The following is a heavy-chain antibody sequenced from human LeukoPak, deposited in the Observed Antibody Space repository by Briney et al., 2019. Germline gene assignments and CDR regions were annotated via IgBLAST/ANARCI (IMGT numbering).Heavy chain of an antibody. CDR2: ISSSSSTI. CDR3: ARVSGTTPQYYYYGMDV. J-gene: IGHJ6*02. CDR1: GFTFSSYS. D-gene: IGHD1-14*01. Sequence: GGSLRLSCAASGFTFSSYSMNWVRQAPGKGLEWVSYISSSSSTIYYADSVKGRFTISRDNAKSSLYLQMNSLRDEDTAVYYCARVSGTTPQYYYYGMDVWGQGTTVTVSS. V-gene: IGHV3-48*02.